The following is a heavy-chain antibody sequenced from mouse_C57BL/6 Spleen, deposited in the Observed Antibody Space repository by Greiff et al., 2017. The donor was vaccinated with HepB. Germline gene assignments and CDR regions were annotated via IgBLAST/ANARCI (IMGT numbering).Heavy chain of an antibody. CDR1: GYAFSSSW. J-gene: IGHJ2*01. CDR3: ARSTTVVATKDY. CDR2: IYPGDGDT. V-gene: IGHV1-82*01. D-gene: IGHD1-1*01. Sequence: QVQLQQSGPELVKPGASVKISCKASGYAFSSSWMNWVKQRPGKGLEWIGRIYPGDGDTNYNGKFKGKATLTADKSSSTAYMQLSSLTSEDSAVYFCARSTTVVATKDYWGQGTTLTVSS.